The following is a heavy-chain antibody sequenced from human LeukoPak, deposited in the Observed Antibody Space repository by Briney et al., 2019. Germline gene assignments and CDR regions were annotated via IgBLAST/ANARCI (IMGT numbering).Heavy chain of an antibody. CDR3: VRGTGY. CDR1: GFTFSDYY. V-gene: IGHV3-11*06. Sequence: PGGSLRLSCAASGFTFSDYYMSWIRQAPGEGLWRVSYISSSSGNTNYADSVKGRFTSARDKSKNSLYLQMSSLRADDAAVYYCVRGTGYWGQGTLVTVSS. J-gene: IGHJ4*02. CDR2: ISSSSGNT.